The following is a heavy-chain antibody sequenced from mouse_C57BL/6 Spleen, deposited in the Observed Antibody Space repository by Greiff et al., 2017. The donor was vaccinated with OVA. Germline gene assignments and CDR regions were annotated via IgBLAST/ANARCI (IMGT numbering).Heavy chain of an antibody. V-gene: IGHV5-4*01. D-gene: IGHD1-1*01. CDR1: GFTFSSYD. CDR3: AREGNGSSYFDY. J-gene: IGHJ2*01. CDR2: ISAGGGYT. Sequence: EVKLVESGGGLVKPGGSLKLSCAASGFTFSSYDMSWVRQTPEKRLEWVATISAGGGYTYYPDTVQGRFTITRDNAKNNLYLQMSQLKSEDTAMYYCAREGNGSSYFDYWGQGTTLTVSS.